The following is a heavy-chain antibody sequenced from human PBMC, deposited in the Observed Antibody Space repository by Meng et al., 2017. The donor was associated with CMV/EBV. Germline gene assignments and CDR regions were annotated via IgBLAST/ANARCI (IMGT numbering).Heavy chain of an antibody. V-gene: IGHV3-30*04. CDR2: ISYDGSNK. D-gene: IGHD4-11*01. J-gene: IGHJ6*02. Sequence: SGAASGFTFSSYAMHWVRQAPGKGLEWVAVISYDGSNKYYADSVKGRFTISRDNSKNTLYLQMNSLRAEDTAVYYCARGLYSGMDVWGQGTTVTVSS. CDR3: ARGLYSGMDV. CDR1: GFTFSSYA.